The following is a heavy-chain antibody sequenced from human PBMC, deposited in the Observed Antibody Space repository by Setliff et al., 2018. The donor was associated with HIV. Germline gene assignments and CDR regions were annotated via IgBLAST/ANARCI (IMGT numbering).Heavy chain of an antibody. V-gene: IGHV4-39*01. D-gene: IGHD3-9*01. CDR1: GGSISTSNYY. J-gene: IGHJ4*02. CDR3: ARKGAGYNTYYFDY. CDR2: IYSSGTT. Sequence: PSETLSLTCILSGGSISTSNYYWGWIRQPPGKGLEWIGRIYSSGTTFYTPSLKSRVTMSIDTSQNQFSLKLNSITAADTAVYYCARKGAGYNTYYFDYWGQGALVTVSS.